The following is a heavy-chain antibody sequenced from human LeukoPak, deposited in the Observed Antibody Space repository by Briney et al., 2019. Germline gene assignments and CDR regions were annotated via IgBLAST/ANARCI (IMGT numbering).Heavy chain of an antibody. CDR2: INPSGGST. CDR1: GGTFSSYA. Sequence: ASVTVSCKASGGTFSSYAISWVRQAPGQGLEWMGIINPSGGSTSYAQKFQGRVTMTRDTSTSTVYMELSSLRSEDTAVYYCARDGVTGYAPTSYYYYMDVWGKGTTVTVSS. D-gene: IGHD3-9*01. V-gene: IGHV1-46*01. J-gene: IGHJ6*03. CDR3: ARDGVTGYAPTSYYYYMDV.